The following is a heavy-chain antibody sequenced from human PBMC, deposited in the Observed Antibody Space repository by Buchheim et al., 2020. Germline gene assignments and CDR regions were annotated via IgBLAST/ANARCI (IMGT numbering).Heavy chain of an antibody. Sequence: QVQLVQSGAEVKKPGASVKVSCKASGYTFTSYDINWVRQATGQGLEWMGWMNPNSGNTGYAQKFQGRVTMTRNTSISTAYMELSSRRSEDSAVYYCAIGWDIVLVPAAIYYYGMDVWGRGTT. CDR3: AIGWDIVLVPAAIYYYGMDV. V-gene: IGHV1-8*01. CDR1: GYTFTSYD. J-gene: IGHJ6*04. D-gene: IGHD2-2*01. CDR2: MNPNSGNT.